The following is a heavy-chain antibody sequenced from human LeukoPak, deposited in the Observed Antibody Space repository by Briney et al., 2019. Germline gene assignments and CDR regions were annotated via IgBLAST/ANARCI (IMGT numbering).Heavy chain of an antibody. CDR2: VNWNGGST. V-gene: IGHV3-20*04. CDR1: GFTFDDYG. J-gene: IGHJ4*02. Sequence: GGSLRLSCAASGFTFDDYGMSWVRQAPGKGLEWISGVNWNGGSTSYADSVKGRFTISRDNAKNSLYLQMNSLRTDDTALYYCTKDITAGGLDYWGQGTLVTVSS. D-gene: IGHD6-13*01. CDR3: TKDITAGGLDY.